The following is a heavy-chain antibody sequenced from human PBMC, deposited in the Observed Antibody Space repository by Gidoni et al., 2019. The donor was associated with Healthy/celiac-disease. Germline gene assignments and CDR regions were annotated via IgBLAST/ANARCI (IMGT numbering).Heavy chain of an antibody. CDR1: GFTFSSYG. V-gene: IGHV3-33*01. D-gene: IGHD6-13*01. Sequence: GRSLRLSCAASGFTFSSYGMHWVRQAPGKGLEWVAVIWYDGSNKYYADSVKGRFTISRDNSKNTLYLQMNSLRAEDTAVYYCARWVQAATNYYYYYMDVWGKGTTVTVSS. J-gene: IGHJ6*03. CDR3: ARWVQAATNYYYYYMDV. CDR2: IWYDGSNK.